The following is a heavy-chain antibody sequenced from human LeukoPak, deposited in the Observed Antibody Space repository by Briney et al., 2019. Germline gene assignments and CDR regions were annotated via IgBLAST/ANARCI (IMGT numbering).Heavy chain of an antibody. CDR3: AVGAIFPYAEYFQH. V-gene: IGHV4-59*01. D-gene: IGHD1-26*01. CDR2: LYYSGST. Sequence: SETLSLTCTVSGGSISSYYWSWIRQPPGKGLEWIGYLYYSGSTNYNPSLKSRVTISVDTSKNQFSLKLSSVTAADTAVYYCAVGAIFPYAEYFQHWGQGTLVTVSS. J-gene: IGHJ1*01. CDR1: GGSISSYY.